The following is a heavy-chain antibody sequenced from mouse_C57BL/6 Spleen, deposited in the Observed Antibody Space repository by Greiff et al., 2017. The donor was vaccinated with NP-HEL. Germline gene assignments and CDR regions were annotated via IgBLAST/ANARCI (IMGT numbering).Heavy chain of an antibody. D-gene: IGHD1-1*01. V-gene: IGHV1-7*01. CDR1: GYTFTSYW. J-gene: IGHJ3*01. Sequence: VKVVESGAELAKPGASVKLSCKASGYTFTSYWMHWVKQRPGQGLEWIGYINPSSGYTKYNQKFKDKATLTADKSSSTAYMQLSSLTYEDAAVYYCARGGGSSYEGFAYWGQGTLVTVSA. CDR3: ARGGGSSYEGFAY. CDR2: INPSSGYT.